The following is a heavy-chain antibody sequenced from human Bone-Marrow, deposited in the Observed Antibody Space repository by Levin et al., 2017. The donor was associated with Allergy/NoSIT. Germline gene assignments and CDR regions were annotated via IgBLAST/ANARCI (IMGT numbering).Heavy chain of an antibody. Sequence: PSETLSLTCTVSGGSISSYYWSWIRQPPGKGLEWIGYIYYSGSTNYNPSLKSRVTISVDTSKNQFSLKLSSVTAADTAVYYCARLIGQRGRWFDPWGQGTLVTVSS. J-gene: IGHJ5*02. CDR3: ARLIGQRGRWFDP. CDR1: GGSISSYY. CDR2: IYYSGST. D-gene: IGHD6-25*01. V-gene: IGHV4-59*01.